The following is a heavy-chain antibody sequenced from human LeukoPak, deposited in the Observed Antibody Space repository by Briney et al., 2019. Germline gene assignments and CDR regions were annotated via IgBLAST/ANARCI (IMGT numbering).Heavy chain of an antibody. J-gene: IGHJ6*02. Sequence: GGSLRLSCAASGFTFSSYWMSWVRQAPGKGLEWVANIKQDGSEKYYVDSVKGRFTISRDNAKNSLYLQMNSLRAEDTAVYYCARAQAYYYYYGIDVWGQGTTVTVSS. CDR3: ARAQAYYYYYGIDV. V-gene: IGHV3-7*03. CDR1: GFTFSSYW. CDR2: IKQDGSEK.